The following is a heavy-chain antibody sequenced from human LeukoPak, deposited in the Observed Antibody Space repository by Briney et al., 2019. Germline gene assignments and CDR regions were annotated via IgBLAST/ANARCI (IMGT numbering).Heavy chain of an antibody. J-gene: IGHJ4*02. CDR3: ARGYCSGGSCPDFDY. CDR2: INSDGSST. V-gene: IGHV3-74*01. CDR1: GFTFSSYA. Sequence: GGSLRLSCAASGFTFSSYAMSWVRQAPGKGLVWVSRINSDGSSTSYADSVKGRFTISRDNAKNTLYLQMNSLRAEDTAVYYCARGYCSGGSCPDFDYWGQGTLVTVSS. D-gene: IGHD2-15*01.